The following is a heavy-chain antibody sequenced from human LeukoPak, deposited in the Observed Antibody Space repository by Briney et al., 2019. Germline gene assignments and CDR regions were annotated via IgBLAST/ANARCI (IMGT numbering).Heavy chain of an antibody. V-gene: IGHV3-9*01. J-gene: IGHJ6*02. Sequence: GRSLRLSCVASGFTFDDYAMHWVRQAPGKGLEWVSGISWNSGSIGYADSVKGRFTISRDNAKNSLYLQMNSLRAEDTALYYCAKSPDYYYGMDVWGQGTTVTVSS. CDR1: GFTFDDYA. CDR3: AKSPDYYYGMDV. CDR2: ISWNSGSI.